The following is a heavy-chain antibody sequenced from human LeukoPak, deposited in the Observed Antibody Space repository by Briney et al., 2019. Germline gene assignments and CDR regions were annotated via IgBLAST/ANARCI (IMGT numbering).Heavy chain of an antibody. CDR2: ISAYNGNT. D-gene: IGHD2-2*01. Sequence: ASVKVSCKASGYTFTSYGISWVRQAPGQGLEWMGWISAYNGNTNYAQKLQGRVTMTTDTSTSTAYMELRSLRSDDTGVYYCARDPPLVVPAARFPQGRWFDPWGQGTLVTVSS. CDR3: ARDPPLVVPAARFPQGRWFDP. CDR1: GYTFTSYG. J-gene: IGHJ5*02. V-gene: IGHV1-18*01.